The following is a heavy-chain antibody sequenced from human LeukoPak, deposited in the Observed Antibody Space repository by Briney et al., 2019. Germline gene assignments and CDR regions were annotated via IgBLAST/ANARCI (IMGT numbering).Heavy chain of an antibody. V-gene: IGHV3-7*01. J-gene: IGHJ4*02. CDR1: GFTFSGYW. CDR2: IKHDGTEK. CDR3: VGDPGDY. Sequence: GGSLRLSCAASGFTFSGYWMSWVRQAPGKRLEWVAHIKHDGTEKYYVDSVKGRFTISRDNAKNSLYLQMNTLRGEDTAVYYCVGDPGDYWGQGTLVTVSS.